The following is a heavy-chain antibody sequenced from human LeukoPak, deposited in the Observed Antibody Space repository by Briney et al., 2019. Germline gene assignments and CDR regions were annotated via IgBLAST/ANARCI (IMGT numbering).Heavy chain of an antibody. CDR1: GFTFSSYS. CDR3: ARGGDQYYYDSSGYDY. V-gene: IGHV3-74*01. Sequence: PGGSLRLSCAASGFTFSSYSMNWVRQAPGKGLVWVSRINTAGSSPSYADSVKGRFTISRDNAKNTLYLQMNSLRVEDTAVYYCARGGDQYYYDSSGYDYWGQGTLVTVSS. J-gene: IGHJ4*02. D-gene: IGHD3-22*01. CDR2: INTAGSSP.